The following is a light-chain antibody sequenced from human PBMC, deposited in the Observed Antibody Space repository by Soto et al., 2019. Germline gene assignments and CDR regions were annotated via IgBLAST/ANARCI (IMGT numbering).Light chain of an antibody. J-gene: IGKJ1*01. V-gene: IGKV3-20*01. CDR3: QQYGSSPGT. CDR2: GAS. Sequence: EIVLTQSPGTLSLSPGERVTLSCRASQSVTSIYFAWYQQKPGQAPRLLIYGASSRATGIPDRFSGSGSGTDFTLTISILEPEDFAVYYCQQYGSSPGTFGQGTKVEIK. CDR1: QSVTSIY.